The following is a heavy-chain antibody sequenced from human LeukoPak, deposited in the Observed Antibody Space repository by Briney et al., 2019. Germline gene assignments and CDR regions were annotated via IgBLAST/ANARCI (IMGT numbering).Heavy chain of an antibody. D-gene: IGHD6-13*01. CDR1: GFTFSSYA. CDR3: ARDSAAAKIPHAFDI. V-gene: IGHV3-30*04. CDR2: ISYDGSNK. Sequence: QPGRSLRLSCAASGFTFSSYAMHWVRQAPGKGLEWVAVISYDGSNKYYADSVKRRFTISRDNSKNTLYLQMNSLRAEDTAVYYCARDSAAAKIPHAFDIWGQGTMVTVSS. J-gene: IGHJ3*02.